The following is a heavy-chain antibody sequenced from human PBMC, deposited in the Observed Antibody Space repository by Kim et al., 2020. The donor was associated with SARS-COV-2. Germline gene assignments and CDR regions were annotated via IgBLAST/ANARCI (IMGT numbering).Heavy chain of an antibody. CDR1: GGSFSGYY. D-gene: IGHD5-12*01. Sequence: SETLSLTCAVYGGSFSGYYWSWIRQPPGKGLEWIGEINHSGSTNYNPSLKSRVTISVDTSKNQFSLKLSSVTAADTAVYYCARLTRESVARRRYFDYWGQGTLVTVSS. CDR2: INHSGST. J-gene: IGHJ4*02. CDR3: ARLTRESVARRRYFDY. V-gene: IGHV4-34*01.